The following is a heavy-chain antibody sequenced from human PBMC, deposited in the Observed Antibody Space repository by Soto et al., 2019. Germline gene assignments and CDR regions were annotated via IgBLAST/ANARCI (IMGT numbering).Heavy chain of an antibody. Sequence: QVQLVESGGGVVQPGRSLRLSCAASGFTFSSYAMHWVRQAPGKGLEWVAVISYDGSNKYYAVSVKGRFTISRDNSKNTLYLQMNSLRAEDTAVYYCARLVLGWYIDYWGQGTLVTVSS. CDR1: GFTFSSYA. CDR2: ISYDGSNK. V-gene: IGHV3-30-3*01. J-gene: IGHJ4*02. CDR3: ARLVLGWYIDY. D-gene: IGHD6-19*01.